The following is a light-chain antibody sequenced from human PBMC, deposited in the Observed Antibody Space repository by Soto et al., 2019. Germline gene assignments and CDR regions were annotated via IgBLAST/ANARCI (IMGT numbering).Light chain of an antibody. CDR2: RNN. V-gene: IGLV1-44*01. J-gene: IGLJ2*01. CDR3: AAWDDSLNAYVV. CDR1: SSNIGSNT. Sequence: QSVLTQPPSASGTPGQRVTISCSGSSSNIGSNTVNWYQQLPGTAPKLLIYRNNQRPSGVPDRFSGSKSGTSASLAISGLQSEDEADYYCAAWDDSLNAYVVFGGGTKLTVL.